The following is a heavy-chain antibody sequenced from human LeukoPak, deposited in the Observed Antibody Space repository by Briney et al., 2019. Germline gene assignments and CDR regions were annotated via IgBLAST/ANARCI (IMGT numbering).Heavy chain of an antibody. J-gene: IGHJ3*02. V-gene: IGHV3-30*04. CDR1: GFTFSSYA. D-gene: IGHD2-8*01. CDR2: ISYDGSNK. CDR3: AKGIGYCTNGVCPDAFDI. Sequence: GGSLRLSCAASGFTFSSYAMHWVRQAPGKGLEWVAVISYDGSNKYYADSVKGRFTISRDNSKNTLYLQMNSLRAEDTAVYYCAKGIGYCTNGVCPDAFDIWGQGTMVTVSS.